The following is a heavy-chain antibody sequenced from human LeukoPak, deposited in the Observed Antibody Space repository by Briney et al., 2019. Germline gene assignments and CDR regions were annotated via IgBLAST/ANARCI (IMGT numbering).Heavy chain of an antibody. D-gene: IGHD1-26*01. CDR1: GYTFTTYW. V-gene: IGHV5-51*01. Sequence: GESLKISCKGSGYTFTTYWIGWVRQMPGKGLEWMGIIYPSDSDTRYSTSFQGNVTISAAKYISTAYLKWSSLKATATDMYYCARNPIVGATRSYFDYWGQGTLVTVSS. J-gene: IGHJ4*02. CDR2: IYPSDSDT. CDR3: ARNPIVGATRSYFDY.